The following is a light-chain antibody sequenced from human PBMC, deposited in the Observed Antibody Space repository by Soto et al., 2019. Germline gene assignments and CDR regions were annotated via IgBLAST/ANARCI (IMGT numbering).Light chain of an antibody. V-gene: IGKV3-11*01. J-gene: IGKJ4*01. CDR1: QSVSSY. CDR2: DAS. CDR3: QQRSNWPLT. Sequence: EPVFTHSPATLSLYPGERATLSCRASQSVSSYLAWYQQKPGQAPRLLIYDASNRATGIPARFSGSGSGTDFTLTISSLEPEDFAVYYCQQRSNWPLTFGGGTKV.